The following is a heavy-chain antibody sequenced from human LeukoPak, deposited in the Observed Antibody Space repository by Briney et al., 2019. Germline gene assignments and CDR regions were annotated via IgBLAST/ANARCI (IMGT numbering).Heavy chain of an antibody. CDR2: IIPIFGTP. V-gene: IGHV1-69*13. CDR1: GGTFSTYA. J-gene: IGHJ3*02. D-gene: IGHD3-10*01. Sequence: SVKVSCKASGGTFSTYAFSWVRQAPGQGPEWMGGIIPIFGTPRYAKKFQGRVTFSADSSTTTVYMEVNSLRSDDTAVYYCATDYYGSGSYYECFDIWGQGTMVTVSS. CDR3: ATDYYGSGSYYECFDI.